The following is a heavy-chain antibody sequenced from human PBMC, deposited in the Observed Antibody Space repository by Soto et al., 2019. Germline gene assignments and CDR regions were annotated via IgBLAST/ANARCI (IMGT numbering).Heavy chain of an antibody. J-gene: IGHJ3*02. CDR3: ATLYYYGSGSHAFDI. V-gene: IGHV4-59*01. CDR1: GGSISSYY. D-gene: IGHD3-10*01. Sequence: SSETLSLTCTVSGGSISSYYLSWIRQPPGKGLEWIGYIYYSGSTNYNPSLKSRVTISVDTSKNQFSLKLSSVTAADTAVYYCATLYYYGSGSHAFDIWGQGTMVTVSS. CDR2: IYYSGST.